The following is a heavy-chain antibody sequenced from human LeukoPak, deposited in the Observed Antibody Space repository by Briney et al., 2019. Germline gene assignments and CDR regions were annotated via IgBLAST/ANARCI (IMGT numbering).Heavy chain of an antibody. J-gene: IGHJ6*04. CDR2: IYSGGST. D-gene: IGHD1-1*01. CDR3: ARDRDNWNDSSYYYYGMDV. Sequence: GGSLRLSCAASGFTVNTNYLSWVRQAPGKGLEWVSVIYSGGSTYYADSVKGRFTISRDNSKNTLYLQMNSLRAEDTAVYYCARDRDNWNDSSYYYYGMDVWGKGTTVTVSS. CDR1: GFTVNTNY. V-gene: IGHV3-53*01.